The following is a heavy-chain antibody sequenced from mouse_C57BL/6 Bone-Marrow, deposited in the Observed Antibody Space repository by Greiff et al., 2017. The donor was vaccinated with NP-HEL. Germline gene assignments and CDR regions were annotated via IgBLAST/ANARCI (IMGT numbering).Heavy chain of an antibody. CDR2: IDPNSGGT. D-gene: IGHD1-1*01. CDR3: AKYYYGSSSFDY. Sequence: VKLQQPGAELVKPGASVKLSCKASGYTFTSYLMHWVKQRPGRGLEWIGRIDPNSGGTKYNAKFKSKATLTVDKPSSTAYMRRNTLTSEDSAVYYSAKYYYGSSSFDYWGQGTTLTVSS. J-gene: IGHJ2*01. CDR1: GYTFTSYL. V-gene: IGHV1-72*01.